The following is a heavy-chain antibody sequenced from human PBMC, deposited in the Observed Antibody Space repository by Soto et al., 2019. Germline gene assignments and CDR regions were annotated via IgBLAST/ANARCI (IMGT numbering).Heavy chain of an antibody. CDR2: IYYSGST. D-gene: IGHD2-2*01. CDR1: GGSVSSGSYY. Sequence: QVQLQESGPGLVKPSETLSLTCTVSGGSVSSGSYYWSWIRQPPGKGLEWIGYIYYSGSTNYNPSLKSRVTISVDTSKNQFSLNLSSVTAADTAVYYCARVPTLGPAARYYYYGMDVWGQGTTVTVSS. V-gene: IGHV4-61*01. CDR3: ARVPTLGPAARYYYYGMDV. J-gene: IGHJ6*02.